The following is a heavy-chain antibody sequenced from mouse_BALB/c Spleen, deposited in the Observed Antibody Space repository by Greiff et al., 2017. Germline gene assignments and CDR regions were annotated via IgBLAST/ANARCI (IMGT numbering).Heavy chain of an antibody. CDR2: ISSGGSYT. V-gene: IGHV5-6*01. CDR1: GFTFSSYG. Sequence: EVMLVESGGDLVKPGGSLRLSCAASGFTFSSYGMSWVRQTPDKRLEWVATISSGGSYTYYPDSVKGRFTISRDNAKNTLYLQMSSLKSEDTAMYYCARHVAYDYDYFDYWGQGTTLTVSS. D-gene: IGHD2-4*01. J-gene: IGHJ2*01. CDR3: ARHVAYDYDYFDY.